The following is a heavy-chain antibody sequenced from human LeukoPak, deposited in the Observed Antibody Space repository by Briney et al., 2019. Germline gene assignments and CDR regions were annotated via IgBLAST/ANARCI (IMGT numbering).Heavy chain of an antibody. D-gene: IGHD1-26*01. J-gene: IGHJ6*03. CDR1: GGSFSGYY. CDR2: INHSGST. Sequence: SETLSLTCAVYGGSFSGYYWSWIRQPPGKGLEWIGEINHSGSTNYNPYLKSRVTISVDTSKNQFSLKLSSVTAADTAVYYCARGASLVVGATDYYYMDVWGKGTTVTVSS. CDR3: ARGASLVVGATDYYYMDV. V-gene: IGHV4-34*01.